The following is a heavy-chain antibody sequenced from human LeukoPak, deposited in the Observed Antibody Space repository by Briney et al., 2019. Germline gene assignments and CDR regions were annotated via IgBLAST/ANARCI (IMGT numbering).Heavy chain of an antibody. V-gene: IGHV4-39*07. D-gene: IGHD4-17*01. CDR3: ARGDSGDTFDI. J-gene: IGHJ3*02. Sequence: PSETLSLTCTVSGGSISSSSYYWGWIRQPPEKGLEWIVSLYYSGSTYYNPSLKSRVTISVDTSKNQFSLKLSSVTAADTAVYYCARGDSGDTFDIWGQGTMVTVSS. CDR2: LYYSGST. CDR1: GGSISSSSYY.